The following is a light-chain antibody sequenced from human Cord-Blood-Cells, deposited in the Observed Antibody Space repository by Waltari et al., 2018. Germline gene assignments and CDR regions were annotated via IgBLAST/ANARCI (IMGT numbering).Light chain of an antibody. V-gene: IGKV3-11*01. CDR3: QQRSNWLKYS. Sequence: EMVLTQSPATRSLSPGERATLSCRASQSVSSYLAWYQQKPGQAPRLLIYAASNRATGIPASFSGSGSGTDFTLTISSLEPEDFAVYYCQQRSNWLKYSFGQGTKLEIK. CDR1: QSVSSY. J-gene: IGKJ2*03. CDR2: AAS.